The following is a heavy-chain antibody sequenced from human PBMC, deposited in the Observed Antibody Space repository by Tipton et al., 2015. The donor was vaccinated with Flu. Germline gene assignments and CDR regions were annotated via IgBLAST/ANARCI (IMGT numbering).Heavy chain of an antibody. J-gene: IGHJ5*02. V-gene: IGHV3-23*01. Sequence: SLRLSCAASGFTFSSYMMSWVRQVPGEGLEWVSSISYNGGTTYADSVEGRFTISRDNSKNTLYLQIINLRVEDTAVYYCARDHAGSGWAHHHWGQGTLVIVSS. CDR2: ISYNGGTT. CDR3: ARDHAGSGWAHHH. CDR1: GFTFSSYM. D-gene: IGHD6-19*01.